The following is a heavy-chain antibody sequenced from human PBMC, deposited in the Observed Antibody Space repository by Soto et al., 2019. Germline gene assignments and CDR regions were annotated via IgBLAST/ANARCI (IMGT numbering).Heavy chain of an antibody. CDR3: AKSRAETMVRGVIRGPYYFDY. D-gene: IGHD3-10*01. CDR2: ISGSGGST. J-gene: IGHJ4*02. V-gene: IGHV3-23*01. Sequence: EVQLLESGGGLVQPGGSLRLSCAASGFTFSSYAMSWVRQAPGKGLEWVSAISGSGGSTYYADSVKGRFTISRDNSKNTLYLQMNSLRAEDTAVYYCAKSRAETMVRGVIRGPYYFDYWGQGTLVTVSS. CDR1: GFTFSSYA.